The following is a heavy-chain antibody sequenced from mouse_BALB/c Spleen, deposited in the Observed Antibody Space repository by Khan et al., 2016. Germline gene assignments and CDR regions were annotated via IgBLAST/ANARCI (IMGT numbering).Heavy chain of an antibody. CDR3: AREGLRRGFAY. CDR1: GFTFSDYY. V-gene: IGHV5-4*02. Sequence: EVELVESGGGLVKPGGSLKLSCAASGFTFSDYYMYWVRQTPEKRLEWVATISDGGSYTYYPDSVKGRFTISRDNAKNNLYLQMSSLKSEDTAMCYCAREGLRRGFAYWGQGTLVTGSA. D-gene: IGHD2-4*01. CDR2: ISDGGSYT. J-gene: IGHJ3*01.